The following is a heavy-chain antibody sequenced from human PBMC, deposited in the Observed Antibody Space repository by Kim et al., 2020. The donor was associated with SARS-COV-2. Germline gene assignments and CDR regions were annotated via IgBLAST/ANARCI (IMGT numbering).Heavy chain of an antibody. J-gene: IGHJ3*02. Sequence: GGSLRLSCAASGFTFSSYSMNWVRQAPGKGLEWVASISSSSSYKYYADSVKGRVTISRDNAKNSLYLQMNSLRAEDTAVYYCARDQLRYFDWLLYGDALDIWGQGTMVTVSS. D-gene: IGHD3-9*01. CDR1: GFTFSSYS. CDR3: ARDQLRYFDWLLYGDALDI. CDR2: ISSSSSYK. V-gene: IGHV3-21*01.